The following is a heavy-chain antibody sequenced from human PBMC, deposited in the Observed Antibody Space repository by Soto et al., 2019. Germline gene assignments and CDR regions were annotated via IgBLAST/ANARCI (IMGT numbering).Heavy chain of an antibody. V-gene: IGHV4-39*01. D-gene: IGHD6-19*01. CDR2: IYYSGST. J-gene: IGHJ4*02. Sequence: PSETLSLTCTVSGGSISSSSYYWGWIRQPPGKGLEWIGSIYYSGSTYYNPSLKSRVTISVDTSKNQFSLKLSSVTAADTAVYYCARKLSGWYAIDHWGQGTLVTVSS. CDR1: GGSISSSSYY. CDR3: ARKLSGWYAIDH.